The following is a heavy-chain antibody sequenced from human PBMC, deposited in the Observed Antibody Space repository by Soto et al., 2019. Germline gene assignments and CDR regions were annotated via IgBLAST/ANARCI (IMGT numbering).Heavy chain of an antibody. V-gene: IGHV4-34*01. CDR1: GGSFSGYY. Sequence: SETLSLTCAVYGGSFSGYYWSWIRQPPGKGLEWIGEINHSGSTNYNPSLKSRVTISVDTSKNQFSLKLSSVTAADTAVYYCARARGEGPYYYDYYGMDVWGQGTTVTVSS. J-gene: IGHJ6*02. CDR3: ARARGEGPYYYDYYGMDV. CDR2: INHSGST. D-gene: IGHD3-10*01.